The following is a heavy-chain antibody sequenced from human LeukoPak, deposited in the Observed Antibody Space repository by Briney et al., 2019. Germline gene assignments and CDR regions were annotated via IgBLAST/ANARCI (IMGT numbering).Heavy chain of an antibody. CDR2: ISSSGSTF. V-gene: IGHV3-11*01. CDR1: GFTVSSNY. Sequence: GGSLRLSCAASGFTVSSNYMSWVRQAPGKGLEWVSYISSSGSTFYQADSVKGRFTISRDNAKNSLYLQMNSLRVEDTAVYYCARDLRWLQLDYWGQGTLATVSS. CDR3: ARDLRWLQLDY. J-gene: IGHJ4*02. D-gene: IGHD5-24*01.